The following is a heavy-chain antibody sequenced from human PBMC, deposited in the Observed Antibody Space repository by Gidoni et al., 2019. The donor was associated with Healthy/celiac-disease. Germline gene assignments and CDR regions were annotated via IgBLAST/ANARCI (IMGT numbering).Heavy chain of an antibody. CDR3: ARAAFHYGMDV. CDR2: IWYDGSDK. J-gene: IGHJ6*02. CDR1: GFTFSSYG. Sequence: QVQLVESGGGVVQPGRSLRLSCAAAGFTFSSYGMHWVRQAPGKGLEWVAVIWYDGSDKYYADSVKGRFTISRDNSKNTLYLQMNSLRAEDTAVYYCARAAFHYGMDVWGQGTTVTVSS. V-gene: IGHV3-33*01.